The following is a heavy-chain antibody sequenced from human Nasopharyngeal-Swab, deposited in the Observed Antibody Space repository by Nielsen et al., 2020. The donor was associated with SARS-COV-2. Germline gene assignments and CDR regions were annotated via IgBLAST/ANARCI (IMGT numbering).Heavy chain of an antibody. D-gene: IGHD5-18*01. V-gene: IGHV3-21*01. CDR3: TRDAGTDVATATTTDSDAFNI. CDR2: ISRTCDYI. Sequence: GESLKISCAASGFTFRIYTMNWVRQTPGKGLEWVSAISRTCDYISHAASVKGRFTISRDNAKNSLYLQMNSLRAEDTAVYYCTRDAGTDVATATTTDSDAFNIWGQVTMVIVSP. J-gene: IGHJ3*02. CDR1: GFTFRIYT.